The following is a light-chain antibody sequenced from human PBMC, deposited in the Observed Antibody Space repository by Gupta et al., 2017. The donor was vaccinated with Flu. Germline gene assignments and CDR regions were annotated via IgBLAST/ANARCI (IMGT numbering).Light chain of an antibody. CDR3: HQSSSASRT. CDR1: PNIRNY. CDR2: GIS. Sequence: DIQMTQSPSSLSASVGDRVTITCRTSPNIRNYLNWYQQRPGKAPKLLGYGISTLHIGVPSRFSGSGYGTDFTLTITGLQPEDFATYYCHQSSSASRTFGQGTKVEIK. V-gene: IGKV1-39*01. J-gene: IGKJ1*01.